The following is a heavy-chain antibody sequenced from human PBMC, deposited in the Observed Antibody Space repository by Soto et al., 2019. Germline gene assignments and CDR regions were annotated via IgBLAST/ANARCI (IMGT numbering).Heavy chain of an antibody. CDR1: GGSISSGGYY. Sequence: SETLSLTCTVSGGSISSGGYYWSWIRQHPGKGLEWIGYIYYSGSTYYNPSLKSRVTISVDTSKNQFSLKLSSVTAADTAVYFCARMEQAGYLSYYYYGMDVWGQGTPVTVSS. V-gene: IGHV4-31*03. CDR2: IYYSGST. CDR3: ARMEQAGYLSYYYYGMDV. D-gene: IGHD3-9*01. J-gene: IGHJ6*02.